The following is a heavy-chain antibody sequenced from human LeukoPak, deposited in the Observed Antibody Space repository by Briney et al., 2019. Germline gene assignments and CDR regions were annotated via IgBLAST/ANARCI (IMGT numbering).Heavy chain of an antibody. J-gene: IGHJ4*02. V-gene: IGHV3-73*01. CDR2: IRSKANSYAT. D-gene: IGHD2-2*01. Sequence: GGSLRLSCAASGFTFSGSAMHWVRQASGKGLEWVGRIRSKANSYATAYAASVKGRFTISRDDSKNTAYLQMNSLKTEDTAVYYCTRYHRSSTSCYPFGDYWGQGTLVTVSS. CDR1: GFTFSGSA. CDR3: TRYHRSSTSCYPFGDY.